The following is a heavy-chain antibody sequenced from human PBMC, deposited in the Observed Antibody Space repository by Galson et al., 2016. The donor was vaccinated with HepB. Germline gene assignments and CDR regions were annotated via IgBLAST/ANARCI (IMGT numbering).Heavy chain of an antibody. CDR3: AKLMGDWGDRSTGFVDY. CDR2: ISGGGSDT. V-gene: IGHV3-23*01. J-gene: IGHJ4*02. D-gene: IGHD2-21*01. Sequence: SLRLSYAVSGFTFTHYIMSWGRQAPGKGLGWVSAISGGGSDTYYLDFAKGRFTISKDNTKNTVYPQMNNLRAEDTAIYYCAKLMGDWGDRSTGFVDYWGQGTLVTVSS. CDR1: GFTFTHYI.